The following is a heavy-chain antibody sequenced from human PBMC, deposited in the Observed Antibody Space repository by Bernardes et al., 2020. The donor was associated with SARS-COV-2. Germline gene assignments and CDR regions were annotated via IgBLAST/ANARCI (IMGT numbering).Heavy chain of an antibody. V-gene: IGHV5-51*01. J-gene: IGHJ6*02. D-gene: IGHD3-16*01. CDR2: IYPGDSDT. Sequence: GESLKISCKGSDYTFTNYWIGWVRQMPGKGLEWMGIIYPGDSDTKYSPSFQGRVTISADKSVKTAYLQWSSLKASATAIYYCARRRYVDFGVDVWGQGTTVTVSS. CDR3: ARRRYVDFGVDV. CDR1: DYTFTNYW.